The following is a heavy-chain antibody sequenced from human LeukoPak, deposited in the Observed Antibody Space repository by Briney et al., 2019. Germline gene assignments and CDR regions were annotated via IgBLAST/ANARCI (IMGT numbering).Heavy chain of an antibody. D-gene: IGHD5-12*01. CDR1: GFTFSGYI. Sequence: PGGSLSLSCSASGFTFSGYILNWVRQAPGKGLEWVSYISSSSSTIYYADSVKGRFTISRDNAKNSLYLQMNSLRAEDTAVYYCARNEWIDYWGQGTLVTVSS. CDR2: ISSSSSTI. J-gene: IGHJ4*02. CDR3: ARNEWIDY. V-gene: IGHV3-48*01.